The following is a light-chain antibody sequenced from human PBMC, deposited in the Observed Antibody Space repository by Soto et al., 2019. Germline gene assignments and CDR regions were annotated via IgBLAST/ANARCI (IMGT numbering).Light chain of an antibody. Sequence: EIVLTQSPGTLSLSPGERATLSCRASQTVSSSLAWYQQKPGQAPRLLIYGASSRATDIPDRFSGSGSGTDFTLTISRLEPEDFAVYYCQQYGSSYNFGQGTKVDIK. CDR2: GAS. J-gene: IGKJ2*01. V-gene: IGKV3-20*01. CDR1: QTVSSS. CDR3: QQYGSSYN.